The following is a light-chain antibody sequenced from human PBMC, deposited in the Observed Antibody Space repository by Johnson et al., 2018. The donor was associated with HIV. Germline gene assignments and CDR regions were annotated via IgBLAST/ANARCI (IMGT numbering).Light chain of an antibody. CDR2: ENN. Sequence: QSVLTQPPSVSAAPGQKVTISCSGSSSNIGNNYVSWYQQFPGTAPKLLIYENNKRPSGIPDRFSGSRSGTSATLGITGLQTGDEADDYCGTWESSLTVVVFGTGTKVTVL. J-gene: IGLJ1*01. CDR3: GTWESSLTVVV. CDR1: SSNIGNNY. V-gene: IGLV1-51*02.